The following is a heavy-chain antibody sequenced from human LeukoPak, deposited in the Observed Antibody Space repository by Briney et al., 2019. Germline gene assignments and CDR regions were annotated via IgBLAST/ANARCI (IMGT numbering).Heavy chain of an antibody. CDR3: ARISGSYYFQFDY. D-gene: IGHD3-10*01. CDR2: IYYSGST. V-gene: IGHV4-59*01. CDR1: GGSISSYY. J-gene: IGHJ4*02. Sequence: SKTLSLTCTVSGGSISSYYWSWIRQPPGKGLEWIGYIYYSGSTNDNPSLKSRVTISVDTSKNQFSLKLSSVTAADTAVYYCARISGSYYFQFDYWGQGTLVTVSS.